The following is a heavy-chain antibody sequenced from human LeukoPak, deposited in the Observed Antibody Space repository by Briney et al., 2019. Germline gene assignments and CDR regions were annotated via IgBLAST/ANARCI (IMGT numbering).Heavy chain of an antibody. J-gene: IGHJ6*03. V-gene: IGHV3-7*01. Sequence: GGSLRLSCAASGFTISDHWMHWVRQAPGKGLEWVANIKQDGSEKYYVDSVKGRFTISRDNAKNSLYLQMNSLRAEDTAVYYCARFADYYYMDVWGKGTTVTVSS. CDR2: IKQDGSEK. CDR1: GFTISDHW. CDR3: ARFADYYYMDV.